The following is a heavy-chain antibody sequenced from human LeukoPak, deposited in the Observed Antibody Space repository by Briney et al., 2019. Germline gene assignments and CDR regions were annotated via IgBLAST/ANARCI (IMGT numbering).Heavy chain of an antibody. CDR1: GFTFSSYW. CDR2: IKEDGSEK. V-gene: IGHV3-7*01. CDR3: ARDSGERSGRHTYSSY. Sequence: GGSLRLSCAASGFTFSSYWMSWVRQAPGKGLEWVANIKEDGSEKKYVDSVKGRFTISRDNAKKSLYLQMNSLRAEDTAVYYCARDSGERSGRHTYSSYWGQGTLVTVSS. J-gene: IGHJ4*02. D-gene: IGHD2-15*01.